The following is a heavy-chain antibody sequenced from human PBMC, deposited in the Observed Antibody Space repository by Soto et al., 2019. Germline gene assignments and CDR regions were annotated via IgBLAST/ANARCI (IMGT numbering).Heavy chain of an antibody. V-gene: IGHV3-23*01. D-gene: IGHD2-2*01. CDR1: GFTFSSYA. CDR3: AKDGIVVVPRFDY. Sequence: EVQLLESGGGLVQPGGSLRLSCAASGFTFSSYAMSWVRQAPGKGLEWASAISGSGGSTYYADSVKGRFTISRDNSKNTLYLKMNGLRAEDTAVYYCAKDGIVVVPRFDYWGQGTLVTVSS. CDR2: ISGSGGST. J-gene: IGHJ4*02.